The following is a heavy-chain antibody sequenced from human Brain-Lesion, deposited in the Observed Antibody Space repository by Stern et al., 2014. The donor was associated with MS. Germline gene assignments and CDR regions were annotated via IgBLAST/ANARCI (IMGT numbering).Heavy chain of an antibody. D-gene: IGHD1-26*01. Sequence: QVQLQESGPGLVKPSETLSLTCTVSGGPISSSSYYWGWIRQPPGKGLEWIGTIHYTGSTNYNPSLKSRVTFSVDMSRNQFSLKRGSVTAADTAVYYCASWVGARRRRFDYWGQGTLVTVSS. V-gene: IGHV4-39*01. CDR1: GGPISSSSYY. CDR3: ASWVGARRRRFDY. CDR2: IHYTGST. J-gene: IGHJ4*02.